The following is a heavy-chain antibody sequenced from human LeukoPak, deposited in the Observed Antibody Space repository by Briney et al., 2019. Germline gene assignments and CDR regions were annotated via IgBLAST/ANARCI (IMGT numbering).Heavy chain of an antibody. Sequence: SQTLSLTCAISGDSVSSNSAAWNWIRQSPSRGLVWLGRTYYRSKWYNDYAISVKSRITINPDTSKNQFSLQLNAVTPEDTAVYYCARSPQEAAEFDYWGQGTLVTVSS. V-gene: IGHV6-1*01. D-gene: IGHD6-25*01. CDR2: TYYRSKWYN. CDR1: GDSVSSNSAA. J-gene: IGHJ4*02. CDR3: ARSPQEAAEFDY.